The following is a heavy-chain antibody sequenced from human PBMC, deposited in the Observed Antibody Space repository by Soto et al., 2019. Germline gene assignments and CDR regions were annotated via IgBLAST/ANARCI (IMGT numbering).Heavy chain of an antibody. J-gene: IGHJ4*02. CDR2: ITDNGGST. CDR1: GFTFSRDG. Sequence: EVQLLESGGGLGQAGGSLRLSCAASGFTFSRDGMSWVRQAPGKGLEWVSLITDNGGSTYYADSVKGRFTISRDNTKHTRFLQMNSLRAEDTAVYYCAKERATTTAFDYWGQGALVTVSS. CDR3: AKERATTTAFDY. D-gene: IGHD4-17*01. V-gene: IGHV3-23*01.